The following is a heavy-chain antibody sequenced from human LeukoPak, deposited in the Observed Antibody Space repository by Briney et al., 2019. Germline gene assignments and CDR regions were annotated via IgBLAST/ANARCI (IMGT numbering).Heavy chain of an antibody. CDR2: IKHDGTEK. J-gene: IGHJ4*02. D-gene: IGHD3-9*01. V-gene: IGHV3-7*01. Sequence: TGGSLRLSCAASAFTISSYWMSWVRQAPGKGLEWVADIKHDGTEKYYVDSLKDRFTISTDSAKNSLYLQINSLRAEDTAVYYCARKDRYGLDYWGQATLVTVSS. CDR3: ARKDRYGLDY. CDR1: AFTISSYW.